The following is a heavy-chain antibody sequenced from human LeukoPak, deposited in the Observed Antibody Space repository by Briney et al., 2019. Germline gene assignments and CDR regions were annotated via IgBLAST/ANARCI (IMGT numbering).Heavy chain of an antibody. Sequence: SETLSLTCTVSGGSISSYYWSWIRQPAGKGLEWIGCIYTSGSTNYNPSLKSRVTMSVDTSKNQFSLKLSSVTAADTAVYYCARDYGYDSSGYNGFDYWGQGTLVTVSS. CDR1: GGSISSYY. J-gene: IGHJ4*02. V-gene: IGHV4-4*07. CDR3: ARDYGYDSSGYNGFDY. CDR2: IYTSGST. D-gene: IGHD3-22*01.